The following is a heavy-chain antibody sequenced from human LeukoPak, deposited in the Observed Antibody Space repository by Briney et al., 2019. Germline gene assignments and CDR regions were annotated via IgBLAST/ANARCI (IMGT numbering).Heavy chain of an antibody. CDR1: GGSICSYS. D-gene: IGHD6-19*01. V-gene: IGHV4-59*01. CDR3: ARGPRENSSGWYAGGYYYGMDV. CDR2: IYYSGST. Sequence: SETLSLTCTVSGGSICSYSWSWVRQPPGKGLEWIWYIYYSGSTTYNPSLKSRVTISVDTSKNQFSLKLSSVTAADTAVYYCARGPRENSSGWYAGGYYYGMDVWGQGTTVTVSS. J-gene: IGHJ6*02.